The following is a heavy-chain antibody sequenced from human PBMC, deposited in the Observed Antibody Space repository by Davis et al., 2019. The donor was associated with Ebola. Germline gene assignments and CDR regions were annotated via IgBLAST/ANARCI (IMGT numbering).Heavy chain of an antibody. CDR1: GFTFSSYS. Sequence: GGSLRLSCAASGFTFSSYSMNWVRQAPGKGLEWVSSISSSSSYIYYADSVKGRFTISRDNAKNSLYLQMNSLRAEDTAVYYCAKDDTYSGYGLGAFDIWGQGTMVTVSS. V-gene: IGHV3-21*01. D-gene: IGHD5-12*01. J-gene: IGHJ3*02. CDR2: ISSSSSYI. CDR3: AKDDTYSGYGLGAFDI.